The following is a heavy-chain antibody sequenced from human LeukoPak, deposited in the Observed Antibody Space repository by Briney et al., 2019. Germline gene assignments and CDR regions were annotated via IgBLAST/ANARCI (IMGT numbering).Heavy chain of an antibody. Sequence: PGRSLRLSCAASGFTFSSYAMHWVRQAPGKGLEWVAGISYDGSNKYYADSVKGRFTISRDNSKNTLYLQMNSLRAEDTAVYYCAREGCSGGSCYYFDYWGQGTLVTVSS. CDR3: AREGCSGGSCYYFDY. CDR2: ISYDGSNK. J-gene: IGHJ4*02. V-gene: IGHV3-30-3*01. D-gene: IGHD2-15*01. CDR1: GFTFSSYA.